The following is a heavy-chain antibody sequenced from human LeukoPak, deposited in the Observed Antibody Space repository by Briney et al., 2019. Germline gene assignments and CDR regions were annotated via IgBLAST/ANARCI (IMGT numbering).Heavy chain of an antibody. CDR2: IKSDGKT. CDR3: AKCRVETYSSGWCNWLDP. Sequence: GSLRLSCAASGFTFNTYAMSWVRQAPGMGLEWVSAIKSDGKTHYADSVKGRFTISRDNSKNTLSLQMNSLRAEDTALYYCAKCRVETYSSGWCNWLDPWGQGTQVTVSS. D-gene: IGHD6-19*01. V-gene: IGHV3-23*01. J-gene: IGHJ5*02. CDR1: GFTFNTYA.